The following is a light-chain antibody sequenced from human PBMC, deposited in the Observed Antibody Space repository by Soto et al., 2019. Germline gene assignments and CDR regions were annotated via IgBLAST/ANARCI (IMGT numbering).Light chain of an antibody. CDR2: GAS. J-gene: IGKJ2*01. CDR1: QSVAGNS. CDR3: QQYGSSRDT. V-gene: IGKV3-20*01. Sequence: IVLTQSPVTLSLSPGERATLSCRASQSVAGNSLAWYRHKPGQAPKLVIYGASSRSAGVPDRFVGSGSGTDFTLTIRRLEPEDFAVYYCQQYGSSRDTFGQGTKLEIK.